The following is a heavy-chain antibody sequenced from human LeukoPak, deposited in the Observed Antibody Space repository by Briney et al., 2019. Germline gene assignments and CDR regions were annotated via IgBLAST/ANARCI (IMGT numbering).Heavy chain of an antibody. CDR3: ARVKEQLAYYYYYGMDV. CDR2: FYNRGTT. V-gene: IGHV4-59*12. D-gene: IGHD6-13*01. CDR1: GGSISGYY. J-gene: IGHJ6*02. Sequence: SETLSLTCTVSGGSISGYYWGWIRQPPGKELEWMGYFYNRGTTNYNPSLKSRITMSVDTSKNQFSLKLSSVTAADTAVYYCARVKEQLAYYYYYGMDVWGQGTTVTVSS.